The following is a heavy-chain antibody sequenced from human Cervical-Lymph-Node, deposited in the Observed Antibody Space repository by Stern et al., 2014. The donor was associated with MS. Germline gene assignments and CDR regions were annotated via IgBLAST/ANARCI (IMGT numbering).Heavy chain of an antibody. CDR3: AREGLIASSLDY. CDR2: INTNSGGNT. J-gene: IGHJ4*02. V-gene: IGHV1-2*02. D-gene: IGHD6-13*01. CDR1: GYTFIGYY. Sequence: VQLVESGAEVKKPGASVKVSCKASGYTFIGYYMHWGRQAPGQGLEWMGWINTNSGGNTNYAQKFQGRVTLTRDTSISTVYMDLSGLRSDDTAVYYCAREGLIASSLDYWGQGTLVTVSS.